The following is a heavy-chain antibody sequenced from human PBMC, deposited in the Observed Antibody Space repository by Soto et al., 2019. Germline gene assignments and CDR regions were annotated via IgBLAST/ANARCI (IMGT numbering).Heavy chain of an antibody. D-gene: IGHD3-10*01. V-gene: IGHV3-66*01. CDR3: ALIRSGIEGFDH. CDR1: GFTVSNNY. J-gene: IGHJ4*02. Sequence: EVQLVESGGGLVQPGGSLRLSCAASGFTVSNNYMSWVRQAPGKGLEWVSVIYSGGRTYDADSVKGRFTISRDNSKNMLYLQMNSLRVEDTAVYYCALIRSGIEGFDHWGQGTLDTVSS. CDR2: IYSGGRT.